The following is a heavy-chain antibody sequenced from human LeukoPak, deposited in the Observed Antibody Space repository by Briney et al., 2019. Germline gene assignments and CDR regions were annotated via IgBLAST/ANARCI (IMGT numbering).Heavy chain of an antibody. CDR1: GFTFSSYA. CDR2: ISGSGGST. CDR3: AKGSPWQLGC. D-gene: IGHD6-6*01. V-gene: IGHV3-23*01. J-gene: IGHJ4*02. Sequence: GGSLRLSCAASGFTFSSYAMSWVRQAPGKGLEWVSAISGSGGSTYHADSVKGRFTISRDNSKNTLYLQMNSLRTDDKAVYSCAKGSPWQLGCGGQGTLVTVSS.